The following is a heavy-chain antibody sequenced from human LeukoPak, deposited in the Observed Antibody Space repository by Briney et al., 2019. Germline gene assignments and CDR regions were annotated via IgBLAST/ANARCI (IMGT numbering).Heavy chain of an antibody. Sequence: SETLSLTCDVYGGSFSTYYWSWIRQPPGKGLEWIGEINHSGGTSYNPSLKSRVTISVDTSKNQFSLKLSSVTVADTAVYHCARDSVTIFAFDPWGQGTLVTVSS. J-gene: IGHJ5*02. CDR3: ARDSVTIFAFDP. CDR2: INHSGGT. D-gene: IGHD3-3*01. V-gene: IGHV4-34*01. CDR1: GGSFSTYY.